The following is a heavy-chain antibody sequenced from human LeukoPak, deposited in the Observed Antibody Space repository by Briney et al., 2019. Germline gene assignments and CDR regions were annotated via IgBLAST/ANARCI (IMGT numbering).Heavy chain of an antibody. J-gene: IGHJ1*01. CDR3: ARVGDLWDFQH. D-gene: IGHD1-26*01. Sequence: GGSLRLSCAASGFTFSSYSMNWVRQAPGKGLEWVSYISSSSSTIYYADSVKGRFTISRDNAKNSLYLQMNSLRAEDTAVYYCARVGDLWDFQHWGQGTLVTVSS. CDR1: GFTFSSYS. CDR2: ISSSSSTI. V-gene: IGHV3-48*01.